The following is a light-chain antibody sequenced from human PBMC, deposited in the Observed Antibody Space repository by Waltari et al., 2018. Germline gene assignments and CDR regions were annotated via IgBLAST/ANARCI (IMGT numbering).Light chain of an antibody. CDR1: QSGGRY. CDR2: EAS. V-gene: IGKV3-20*01. CDR3: QKYVNLPAT. Sequence: ELVLTQSPGTLSLSPGERATLSCRASQSGGRYLAWYQQKPSQAPRLLIYEASTRATGIPDRFSGRGSGTDFSLTISRLESEDFAVYYCQKYVNLPATFGQGTKVEIK. J-gene: IGKJ1*01.